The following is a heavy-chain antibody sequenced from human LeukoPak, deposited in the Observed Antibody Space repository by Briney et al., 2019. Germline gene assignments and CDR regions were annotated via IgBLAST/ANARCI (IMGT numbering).Heavy chain of an antibody. Sequence: ASETLSLTCTVSGGSISSYYWSWIRQPPGKGLEWIGYINYSGSTNYNPSPKSRVTISVDTSKNHFSLKLSSVTAADTAVYFCARDPGYSYGADYYYYGMDVWGQGTTVTVYS. V-gene: IGHV4-59*01. D-gene: IGHD5-18*01. CDR3: ARDPGYSYGADYYYYGMDV. J-gene: IGHJ6*02. CDR1: GGSISSYY. CDR2: INYSGST.